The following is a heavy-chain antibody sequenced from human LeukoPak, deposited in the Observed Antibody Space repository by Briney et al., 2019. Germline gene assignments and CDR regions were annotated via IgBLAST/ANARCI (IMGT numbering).Heavy chain of an antibody. V-gene: IGHV3-30*03. CDR2: ISYDGSNK. D-gene: IGHD3-10*01. J-gene: IGHJ4*02. CDR3: ARGELLWFGELVDY. Sequence: PGGSLRLSCAASGFTFSSYGMHWVRQAPGKGLEWVAVISYDGSNKYYADSVKGRFTISRDNSKNTLYLQMNSLRAEDTAVYYCARGELLWFGELVDYWGQGTLVTVSS. CDR1: GFTFSSYG.